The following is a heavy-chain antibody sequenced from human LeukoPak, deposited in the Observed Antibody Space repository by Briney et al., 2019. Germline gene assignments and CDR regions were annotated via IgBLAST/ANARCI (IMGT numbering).Heavy chain of an antibody. J-gene: IGHJ4*02. D-gene: IGHD3-22*01. CDR2: IKQDGSEK. V-gene: IGHV3-7*01. Sequence: GSLRLSCAASGFTFSNYWMSWVRQAPGKGLEWVANIKQDGSEKYYVDSVKGRFTISRDNAKNSLYLQMNSLRAEDTAVYYCARAYYYDSSGYFHYWGQGTLVTVSS. CDR3: ARAYYYDSSGYFHY. CDR1: GFTFSNYW.